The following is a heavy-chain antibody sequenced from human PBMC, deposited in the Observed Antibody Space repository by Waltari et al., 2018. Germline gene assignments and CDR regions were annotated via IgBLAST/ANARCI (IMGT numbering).Heavy chain of an antibody. D-gene: IGHD3-10*01. CDR3: AKPGGFGSLTPIYGLDV. V-gene: IGHV3-23*01. J-gene: IGHJ6*02. CDR1: GFTFSNYG. CDR2: VTASGDIT. Sequence: EVQLLQSGGGLMQPGGSLSPSCQASGFTFSNYGMNWVRQAPGKGLEWVSVVTASGDITYYADSVKGRFLISRDNSRNTLFLDMTSLRAEDTAVYYCAKPGGFGSLTPIYGLDVWGRGTAVTVSS.